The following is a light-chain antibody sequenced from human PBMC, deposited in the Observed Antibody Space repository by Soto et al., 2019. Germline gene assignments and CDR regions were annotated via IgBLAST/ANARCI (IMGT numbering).Light chain of an antibody. CDR1: QILSSNY. CDR2: GES. CDR3: QQYGGSPSIT. Sequence: EIVLTQSRGTLSLSPGEGATLSCRASQILSSNYLAWYQQKPGQAPRLLIYGESRRATGIPDRFSGSGSGTDFTLAIRRLEPEDSVVYYCQQYGGSPSITFGQGTRLEIK. J-gene: IGKJ5*01. V-gene: IGKV3-20*01.